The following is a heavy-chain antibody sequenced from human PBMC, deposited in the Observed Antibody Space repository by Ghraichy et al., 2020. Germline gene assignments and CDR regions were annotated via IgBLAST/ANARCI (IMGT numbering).Heavy chain of an antibody. Sequence: GGSLRLSCAASGFTVSSNFMTWVRQAPGKGVEWVSVSYSGGSAYYADSVKGRFTISRDNSKNTVDLQMNSLTTEDTAVYYCARGATGAWDYHFDYWGQGALVTVSS. CDR3: ARGATGAWDYHFDY. CDR2: SYSGGSA. J-gene: IGHJ4*02. CDR1: GFTVSSNF. D-gene: IGHD1-7*01. V-gene: IGHV3-66*02.